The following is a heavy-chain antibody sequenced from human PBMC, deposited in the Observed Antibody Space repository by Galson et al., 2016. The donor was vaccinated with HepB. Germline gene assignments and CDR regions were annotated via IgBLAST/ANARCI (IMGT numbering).Heavy chain of an antibody. V-gene: IGHV4-59*12. D-gene: IGHD2-2*01. CDR3: ARVGPRYSSTMHYFDY. CDR1: GASLTSYY. Sequence: ETLSLTCAVSGASLTSYYWHWIRQPPGKGLEWIGYIFYSGSTKYNPSLNSRVTISLGTSKNQFSLKLTSVTAADTAVYYCARVGPRYSSTMHYFDYWGQGSLVTVSS. J-gene: IGHJ4*02. CDR2: IFYSGST.